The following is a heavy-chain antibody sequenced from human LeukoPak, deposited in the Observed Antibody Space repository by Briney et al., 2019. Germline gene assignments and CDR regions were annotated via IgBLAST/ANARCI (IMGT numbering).Heavy chain of an antibody. Sequence: PSETLSLTCTVSGGSISSGSYYWSWIRQPAGKGLEWIGRIYTSGSSNYNPSLKSRVTISVDTSKNQFSLKLSSVTAADTAVYYCARDRGTTGTTGLAFDIWGQGTMVTVSS. D-gene: IGHD1-1*01. CDR3: ARDRGTTGTTGLAFDI. CDR1: GGSISSGSYY. V-gene: IGHV4-61*02. J-gene: IGHJ3*02. CDR2: IYTSGSS.